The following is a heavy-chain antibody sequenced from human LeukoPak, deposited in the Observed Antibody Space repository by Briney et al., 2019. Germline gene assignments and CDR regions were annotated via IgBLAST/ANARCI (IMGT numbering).Heavy chain of an antibody. CDR2: IYYSGST. CDR1: GGSISSSSYY. D-gene: IGHD6-19*01. CDR3: ARLSRNPGYSSGWPYFDY. Sequence: SETLSLTCTVSGGSISSSSYYWGWIRQPPGKGLEWIGTIYYSGSTYYNPSLKSRVTISVDTSKNQFSLKLSSVTAADTAVYYCARLSRNPGYSSGWPYFDYWGQGTLVTVSS. V-gene: IGHV4-39*01. J-gene: IGHJ4*02.